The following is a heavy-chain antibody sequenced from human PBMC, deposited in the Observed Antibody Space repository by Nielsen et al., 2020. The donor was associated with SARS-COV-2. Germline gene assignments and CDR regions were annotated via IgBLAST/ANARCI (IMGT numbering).Heavy chain of an antibody. Sequence: ASVKVYCKVSGYTLTELSMHWVRQAPGKGLEWMGGFDPEDGETIYAQKFQGRVTMTEDTSTDTAYMELSSLRSEDTAVYYCATDIADSSGWAKDFDYWGQGTLVTVSS. CDR1: GYTLTELS. CDR3: ATDIADSSGWAKDFDY. J-gene: IGHJ4*02. V-gene: IGHV1-24*01. D-gene: IGHD6-19*01. CDR2: FDPEDGET.